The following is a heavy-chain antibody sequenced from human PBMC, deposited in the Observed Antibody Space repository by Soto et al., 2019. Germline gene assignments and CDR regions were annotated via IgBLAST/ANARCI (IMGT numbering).Heavy chain of an antibody. V-gene: IGHV3-30*18. CDR3: AKGLIAARSYYYYGMDV. CDR2: IPYDGSNK. CDR1: GFTFSSYG. Sequence: QVQLVESGGGVVQPGRSLRLSCAASGFTFSSYGMHWVRQAPGKGLEWVAVIPYDGSNKYYADSVKGRFTISRDNSKNTLYLQMNSLRAEDTAVYYCAKGLIAARSYYYYGMDVWGQGTTVTVSS. J-gene: IGHJ6*02. D-gene: IGHD6-6*01.